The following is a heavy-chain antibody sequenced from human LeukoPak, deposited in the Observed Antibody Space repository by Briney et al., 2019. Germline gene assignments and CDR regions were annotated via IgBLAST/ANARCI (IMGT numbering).Heavy chain of an antibody. CDR2: IYHNGTH. V-gene: IGHV4-4*02. CDR3: ATAPILRGEGGEHYKYGMDV. J-gene: IGHJ6*02. Sequence: SETLSLTCAVSVGSISSGNWWTWVRQSPGKGLEWIGEIYHNGTHNYNPSLKSRVTISADTFKNHFSLKLTSVTAADTAVYYCATAPILRGEGGEHYKYGMDVWGQGTTVTVSS. CDR1: VGSISSGNW. D-gene: IGHD2-2*02.